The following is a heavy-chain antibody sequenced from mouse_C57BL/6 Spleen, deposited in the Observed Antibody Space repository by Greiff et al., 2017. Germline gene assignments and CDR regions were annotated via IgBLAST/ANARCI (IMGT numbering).Heavy chain of an antibody. Sequence: QVQLQQSGAELMKPGASVKLSCKATGYTFTGYWIEWVKQRPGHGLEWIGAILPGSGSTNYNEKFKGKATFTADTSSNTAYMQLSSLTTEDSAIYYCARRRAVYDGYYYAMDYWGQGTSVTVSS. CDR3: ARRRAVYDGYYYAMDY. J-gene: IGHJ4*01. D-gene: IGHD2-3*01. CDR2: ILPGSGST. V-gene: IGHV1-9*01. CDR1: GYTFTGYW.